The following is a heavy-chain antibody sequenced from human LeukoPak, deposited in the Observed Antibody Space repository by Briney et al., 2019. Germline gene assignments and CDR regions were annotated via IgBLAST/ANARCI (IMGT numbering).Heavy chain of an antibody. D-gene: IGHD3-10*01. Sequence: GGSPRLSCAASGFTFNSYAMSWVRQAPGKGLEWVSAISGSGGSTYYADSVKGRFTISRDNSKNTLYLQMDSLRAEDTAVYYCAKESTMAYVADSWGQGTLVTVSS. CDR1: GFTFNSYA. CDR3: AKESTMAYVADS. V-gene: IGHV3-23*01. CDR2: ISGSGGST. J-gene: IGHJ4*02.